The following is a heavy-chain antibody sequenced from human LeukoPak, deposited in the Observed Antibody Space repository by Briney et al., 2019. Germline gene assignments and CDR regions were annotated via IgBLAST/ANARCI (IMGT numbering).Heavy chain of an antibody. CDR3: AREEGAPIAAANI. CDR1: GYIFTSYS. CDR2: ISAYNGDT. V-gene: IGHV1-18*01. J-gene: IGHJ3*02. D-gene: IGHD6-13*01. Sequence: GASVKVSCKASGYIFTSYSISWARQAPGQGLEWMGWISAYNGDTNYVQKFQGRVTMTTDTSTSTAYMELKSLRSDDTAVYYCAREEGAPIAAANIWGLGTKVTVSS.